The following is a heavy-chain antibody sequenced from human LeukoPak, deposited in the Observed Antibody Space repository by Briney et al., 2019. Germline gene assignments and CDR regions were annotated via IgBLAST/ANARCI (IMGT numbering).Heavy chain of an antibody. Sequence: ASVKVSCKASGGTFSSYAISWVRQAPGQGLEWMGGIIPIFGTANYAQKFQGRVTITADESTSTAYMELSSLRSEDTAVYYCARDPGYRSSTSCYGMVGWFDPWGQGTLVTVSS. D-gene: IGHD2-2*01. CDR1: GGTFSSYA. V-gene: IGHV1-69*13. CDR3: ARDPGYRSSTSCYGMVGWFDP. CDR2: IIPIFGTA. J-gene: IGHJ5*02.